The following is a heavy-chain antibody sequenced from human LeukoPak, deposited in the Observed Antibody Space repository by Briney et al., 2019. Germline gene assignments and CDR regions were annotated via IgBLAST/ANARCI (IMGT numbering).Heavy chain of an antibody. CDR1: GFTFSSYS. V-gene: IGHV4-34*01. Sequence: GSLRLSCAASGFTFSSYSMNWVRQAPGKGLEWIGEINHTGNINYNPSLKSRVTISVDTSKNQFSLKLSSVTAADTAVYYCARDHKGGIAVAYFDYWGQGTLVTVSS. CDR3: ARDHKGGIAVAYFDY. CDR2: INHTGNI. J-gene: IGHJ4*02. D-gene: IGHD6-19*01.